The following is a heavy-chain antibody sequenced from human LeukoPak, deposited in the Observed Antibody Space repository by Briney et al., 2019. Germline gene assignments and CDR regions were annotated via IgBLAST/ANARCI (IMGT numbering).Heavy chain of an antibody. V-gene: IGHV3-23*01. J-gene: IGHJ4*02. Sequence: GGSLRLSCAVSGFTLNSNAMCWVRQAPGEGLEWVSGISRMGFTTYYADSVEGRFTISRDTSKNTLYLEMNTLRPEDTAVYYCAKEEVPNDYWGQGTLVTVSS. CDR2: ISRMGFTT. CDR1: GFTLNSNA. D-gene: IGHD2-2*01. CDR3: AKEEVPNDY.